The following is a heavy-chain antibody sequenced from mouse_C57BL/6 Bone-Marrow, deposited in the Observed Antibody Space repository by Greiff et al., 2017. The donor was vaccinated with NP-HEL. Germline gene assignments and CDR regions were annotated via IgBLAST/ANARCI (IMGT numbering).Heavy chain of an antibody. Sequence: EVKLQESGPELVKPGASVKISCKASGYSFPGYYMNWVKQSPEKSLEWIGEINPSTGGTTYNQKFKAKATLTVDKSSSTADMQLKSLTSEDSAVYYGARECYYGSSSWFAYWGQGTLVTVSA. D-gene: IGHD1-1*01. CDR3: ARECYYGSSSWFAY. J-gene: IGHJ3*01. V-gene: IGHV1-42*01. CDR2: INPSTGGT. CDR1: GYSFPGYY.